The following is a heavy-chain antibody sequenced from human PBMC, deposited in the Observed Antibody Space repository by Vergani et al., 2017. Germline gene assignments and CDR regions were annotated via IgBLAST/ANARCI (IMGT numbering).Heavy chain of an antibody. V-gene: IGHV3-66*01. CDR1: GFTFDDYA. CDR2: IYSGGST. J-gene: IGHJ4*02. D-gene: IGHD2-2*01. Sequence: EVQLVESGGGLVQPGRSLRLSCAASGFTFDDYAMHWGRQDQGKGLEWVSVIYSGGSTYYADSVKGRFIISRDNSKNTVYLQMNSLRAEDTAVYYCASSKDAGTIDYWGQGTLVTVSS. CDR3: ASSKDAGTIDY.